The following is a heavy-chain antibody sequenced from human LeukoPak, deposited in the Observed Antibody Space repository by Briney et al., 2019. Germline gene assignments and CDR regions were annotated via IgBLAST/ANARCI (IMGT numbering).Heavy chain of an antibody. Sequence: EASGKVSCKASGGTFSSYAISWVRQAPGQGLEWMGGIIPIFGTANYAQKFQGRVTITADESTSTAYMELSSLRSEDTAVYYCARVSSVGGWYGYWGQGTLVTVSS. J-gene: IGHJ4*02. D-gene: IGHD6-19*01. CDR2: IIPIFGTA. V-gene: IGHV1-69*13. CDR3: ARVSSVGGWYGY. CDR1: GGTFSSYA.